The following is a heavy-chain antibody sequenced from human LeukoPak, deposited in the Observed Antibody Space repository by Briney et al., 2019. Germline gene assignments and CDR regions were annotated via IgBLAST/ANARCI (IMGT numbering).Heavy chain of an antibody. Sequence: SETLSLTCTVSGGSISSSSYYWGWIRQPPGKGLEWIGSIYYSGSTYYNPSLKSRVTISVDTSKNQFSLKLSSVTAADTAVYYCARHGVYEAIGGFDYWGQGTLVTVCS. CDR1: GGSISSSSYY. J-gene: IGHJ4*02. CDR3: ARHGVYEAIGGFDY. D-gene: IGHD5/OR15-5a*01. V-gene: IGHV4-39*01. CDR2: IYYSGST.